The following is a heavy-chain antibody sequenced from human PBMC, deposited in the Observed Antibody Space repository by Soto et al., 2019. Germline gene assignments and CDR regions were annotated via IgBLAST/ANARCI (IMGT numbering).Heavy chain of an antibody. CDR2: ISSSSSYT. D-gene: IGHD3-10*01. CDR1: GFPFSGYY. Sequence: RPSCAAPGFPFSGYYIRLVRPALGKCLEWVSYISSSSSYTNYADSVKGRFTISRDNAKNSLYLQMNSLRAEDTAVYYCARDHYGPGWFDPWGQGTLVTVSS. V-gene: IGHV3-11*05. CDR3: ARDHYGPGWFDP. J-gene: IGHJ5*02.